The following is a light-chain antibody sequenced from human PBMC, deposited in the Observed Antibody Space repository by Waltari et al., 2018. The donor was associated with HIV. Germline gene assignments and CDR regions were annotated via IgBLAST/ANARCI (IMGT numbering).Light chain of an antibody. V-gene: IGLV2-14*01. CDR3: SSYTSSSTVV. CDR2: EVN. J-gene: IGLJ2*01. CDR1: SSDVGGYNY. Sequence: QSALTQPASVSGSPGQSLPLSSTGSSSDVGGYNYVSWYQQHPGKAPKLMTYEVNNRPSGVSNRFSGSKSGNTASLTISGLQAEDEADYYCSSYTSSSTVVFGGGTKLTVL.